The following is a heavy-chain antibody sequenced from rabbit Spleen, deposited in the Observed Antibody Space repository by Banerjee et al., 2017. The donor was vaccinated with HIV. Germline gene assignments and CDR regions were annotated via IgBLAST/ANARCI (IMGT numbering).Heavy chain of an antibody. CDR2: SYSGSSGST. V-gene: IGHV1S40*01. CDR3: ARAFASASGYPYYFTL. D-gene: IGHD1-1*01. CDR1: GFSFNSGYD. Sequence: QSLEESGGGLVKPGASLTLTCKASGFSFNSGYDMCWVRQTPGKGLEWIACSYSGSSGSTYSAIWTKGRFTISKTSSTTVTLQMTSLTAADTATYLCARAFASASGYPYYFTLWGPGTLVTVS. J-gene: IGHJ4*01.